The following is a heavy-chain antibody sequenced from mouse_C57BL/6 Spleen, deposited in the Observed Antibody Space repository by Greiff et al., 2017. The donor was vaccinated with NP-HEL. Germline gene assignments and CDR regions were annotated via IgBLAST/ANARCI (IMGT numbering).Heavy chain of an antibody. CDR1: GFTFSSYG. J-gene: IGHJ2*01. D-gene: IGHD2-3*01. Sequence: EVQVVESGGDLVKPGGSLKLSCAASGFTFSSYGMSWVRQTPDKRLEWVATISSGGSYTYYPDSVKGRFTISRDNAKNTLYLQMSSLKSEDTAMYYCARQGDDHYFDYWGQGTTLTVSS. CDR3: ARQGDDHYFDY. V-gene: IGHV5-6*01. CDR2: ISSGGSYT.